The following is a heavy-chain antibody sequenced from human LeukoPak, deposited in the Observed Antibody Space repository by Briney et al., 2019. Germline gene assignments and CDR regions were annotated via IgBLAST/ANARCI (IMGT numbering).Heavy chain of an antibody. CDR2: ISHDGINT. V-gene: IGHV3-30*03. D-gene: IGHD5/OR15-5a*01. CDR1: RFSFSNYA. J-gene: IGHJ3*02. CDR3: ASFGILVSWGAFDI. Sequence: GRSLRLSCAASRFSFSNYAMHWVRQDSGRGLEWLAVISHDGINTYYVDSVKGRFTISRDNAKNSLYLQMSSLRAEDTAVYYCASFGILVSWGAFDIWGQGTMVTVSS.